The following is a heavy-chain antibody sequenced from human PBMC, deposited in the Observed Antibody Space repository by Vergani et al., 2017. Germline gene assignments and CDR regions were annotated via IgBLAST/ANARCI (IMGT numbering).Heavy chain of an antibody. CDR2: ITPSGGHT. J-gene: IGHJ4*02. V-gene: IGHV1-46*03. CDR1: GYTFSNYY. Sequence: QVQVVQSGAEVKKSGASVKVSCKTSGYTFSNYYMHWVRQAPGQGLEWMGIITPSGGHTNYARKFQGRGTMTRDTATRTVYMELSSLRYEDTAIYYCARGDYGILAGYRYWGQGTLVTVSA. D-gene: IGHD3-9*01. CDR3: ARGDYGILAGYRY.